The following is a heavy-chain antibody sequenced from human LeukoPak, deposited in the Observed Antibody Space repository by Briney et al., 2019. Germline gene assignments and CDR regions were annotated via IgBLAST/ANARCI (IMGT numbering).Heavy chain of an antibody. J-gene: IGHJ4*02. Sequence: ASVRVSCKASGYTFTSYGISWVRQAPGQGLEWMGWISAYNGNTNYAQKLQGRVTMTTDTSTSTAYMELRSLRSDDTAVYYCARQYHDSSGYYYVGYYFDYWGQGTLVTVSS. D-gene: IGHD3-22*01. CDR2: ISAYNGNT. CDR1: GYTFTSYG. V-gene: IGHV1-18*01. CDR3: ARQYHDSSGYYYVGYYFDY.